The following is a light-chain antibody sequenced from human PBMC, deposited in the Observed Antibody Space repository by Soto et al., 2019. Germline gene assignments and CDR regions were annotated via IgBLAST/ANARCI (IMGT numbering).Light chain of an antibody. CDR2: AAY. CDR1: QNIRNY. Sequence: DIQMTQSPSSLSASVGDRVTITCRARQNIRNYLNWYQQTPGKAPKLLIHAAYSLQSGVPSRFSVSRSATYFTLTSSSLQPEDFTTYYSQQSSSTPYIFGQGTKLEIK. J-gene: IGKJ2*01. V-gene: IGKV1-39*01. CDR3: QQSSSTPYI.